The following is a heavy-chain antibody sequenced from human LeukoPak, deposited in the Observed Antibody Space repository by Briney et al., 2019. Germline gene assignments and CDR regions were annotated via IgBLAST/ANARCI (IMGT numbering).Heavy chain of an antibody. CDR1: GFTFSSYA. V-gene: IGHV3-23*01. CDR3: AKKPHSRGSYTDGV. J-gene: IGHJ4*02. D-gene: IGHD1-26*01. CDR2: ISGSGGST. Sequence: PGGSLGLSCAASGFTFSSYAMSWVRQAPGKGLEWVSAISGSGGSTYYADSVKGRFTISRDNSKNTLYLQMNSLRAEDTAVYYCAKKPHSRGSYTDGVWGQGTLVTVSS.